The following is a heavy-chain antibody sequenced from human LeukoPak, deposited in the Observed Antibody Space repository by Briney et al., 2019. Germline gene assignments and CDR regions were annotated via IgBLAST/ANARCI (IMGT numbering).Heavy chain of an antibody. CDR3: ARDADCSSTSCYNWFDP. CDR1: GYTFTGYY. CDR2: INPNSGGT. J-gene: IGHJ5*02. Sequence: ASVKVSFKASGYTFTGYYMHWVRQAPGQGLEWMGWINPNSGGTNYAQKFQGRVTITRDTSISTAYMELSRLRSDDTAVYYCARDADCSSTSCYNWFDPWGQGTLVTVSS. D-gene: IGHD2-2*01. V-gene: IGHV1-2*02.